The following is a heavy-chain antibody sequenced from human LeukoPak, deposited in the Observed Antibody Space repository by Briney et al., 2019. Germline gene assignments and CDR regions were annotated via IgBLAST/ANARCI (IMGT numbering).Heavy chain of an antibody. J-gene: IGHJ4*02. CDR1: GFTFSRHG. V-gene: IGHV3-30*03. CDR2: ISNDGSRK. D-gene: IGHD1-26*01. CDR3: ARGSRELLAFDY. Sequence: SGGSLRLSCAPSGFTFSRHGMHWVRQAPGKGLEWVAIISNDGSRKYYAHSVEGRFTISRDNAKNSLYLQMNSLRAEDTAVYYCARGSRELLAFDYWGQGTLVTVSS.